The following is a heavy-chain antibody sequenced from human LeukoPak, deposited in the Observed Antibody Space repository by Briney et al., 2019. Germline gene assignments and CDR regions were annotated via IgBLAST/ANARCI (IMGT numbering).Heavy chain of an antibody. CDR2: IYYSGST. V-gene: IGHV4-39*07. J-gene: IGHJ4*02. CDR3: ARARGDYVIDY. D-gene: IGHD4-17*01. CDR1: GGSISSGSYY. Sequence: SQTLPLTCTVSGGSISSGSYYWGWIRQPPGKGLEWIGSIYYSGSTYYNPSLKSRVTISVDTSKNQFSLKLSSVTAADTAVYYCARARGDYVIDYWGQGTLVTVSS.